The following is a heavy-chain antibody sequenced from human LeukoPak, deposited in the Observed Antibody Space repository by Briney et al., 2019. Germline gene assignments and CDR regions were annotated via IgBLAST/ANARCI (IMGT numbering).Heavy chain of an antibody. CDR1: GFTFSDHI. D-gene: IGHD4-17*01. J-gene: IGHJ3*02. CDR2: VSGSGSTV. Sequence: GGSLRLSCAASGFTFSDHIMNWVRQLPGKRLEWVAYVSGSGSTVYYADSVKGRFTISRDNAKNSLYLQMNSLRAEDTAVHYCAREGNSGYGAFDAFDIWGQGTMVTVSS. V-gene: IGHV3-48*04. CDR3: AREGNSGYGAFDAFDI.